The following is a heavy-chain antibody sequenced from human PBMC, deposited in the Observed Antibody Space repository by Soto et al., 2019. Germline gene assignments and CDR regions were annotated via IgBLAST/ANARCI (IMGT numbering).Heavy chain of an antibody. D-gene: IGHD1-1*01. CDR2: IGGGT. V-gene: IGHV3-23*01. J-gene: IGHJ5*02. CDR1: RFAFSAND. CDR3: AKNAGTS. Sequence: SLRLSCSASRFAFSANDMTWVRQAPGRGLEWVSTIGGGTYYADSVKGRFTISRDNSKNSLYLQMNSLRAEDTAIYYCAKNAGTSWGQGTLVTVSS.